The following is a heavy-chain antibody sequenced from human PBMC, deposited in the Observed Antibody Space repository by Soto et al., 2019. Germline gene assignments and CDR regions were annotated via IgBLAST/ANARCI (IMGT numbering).Heavy chain of an antibody. CDR2: ISGSGGST. Sequence: QLLESGGGLVQPGGSLRLSCAASGFTFSSYAMSWVRLAPGKGLEWVSGISGSGGSTYYADSVKGRFTISRDNSKNTLYLETNSLRAEDTAVYYCAKDRRPNRGNSYGTFDYWGQGTLVTVSS. D-gene: IGHD5-18*01. CDR1: GFTFSSYA. V-gene: IGHV3-23*01. J-gene: IGHJ4*02. CDR3: AKDRRPNRGNSYGTFDY.